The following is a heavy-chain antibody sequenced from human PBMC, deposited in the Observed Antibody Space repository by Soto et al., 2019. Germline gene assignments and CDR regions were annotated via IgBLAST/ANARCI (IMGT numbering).Heavy chain of an antibody. V-gene: IGHV4-59*01. CDR1: GGSISSDY. CDR2: IYYSGST. D-gene: IGHD3-22*01. Sequence: SEPLSLTCTDSGGSISSDYWCWIRQPPGKGLEWIGYIYYSGSTNYNPSLKSRVTISVDTSKNQFSLKLSSVTAADTAVYYCARSPTVYYEESRDMSHWYFDPCGRSILVTVYS. J-gene: IGHJ2*01. CDR3: ARSPTVYYEESRDMSHWYFDP.